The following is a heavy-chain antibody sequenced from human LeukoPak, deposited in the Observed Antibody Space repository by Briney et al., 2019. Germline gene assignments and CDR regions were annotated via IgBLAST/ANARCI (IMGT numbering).Heavy chain of an antibody. D-gene: IGHD3-22*01. J-gene: IGHJ4*02. CDR2: IYHSGST. V-gene: IGHV4-30-2*01. Sequence: PSETLSLTCAVSGGSISSGGYSWSRIRQPPGKGLEWIGYIYHSGSTYYNPSLKSRVTISVDRSKNQFSLKLSSVTAADTAVYYCAREIVAYDSSGYYDYWGQGTLVTVSS. CDR1: GGSISSGGYS. CDR3: AREIVAYDSSGYYDY.